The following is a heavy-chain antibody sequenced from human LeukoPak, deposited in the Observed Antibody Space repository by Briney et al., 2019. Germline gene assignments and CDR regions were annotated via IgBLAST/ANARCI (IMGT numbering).Heavy chain of an antibody. J-gene: IGHJ5*02. Sequence: SETLSLTCTVSGGSISSSSYYWGWIRQPPGTGLEWIGSIYYSGSTYYSPSLKSRVTISVDTSKNQFSLKLSSVTAADTAVYYCARDKVSPALRWFDPWGQGTLVTVSS. CDR3: ARDKVSPALRWFDP. V-gene: IGHV4-39*02. CDR2: IYYSGST. CDR1: GGSISSSSYY.